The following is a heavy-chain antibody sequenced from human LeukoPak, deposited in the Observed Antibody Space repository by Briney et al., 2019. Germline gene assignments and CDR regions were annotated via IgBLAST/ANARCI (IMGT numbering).Heavy chain of an antibody. Sequence: PGESLKISCKGSGYNFTSHWIGWVRQMPGKGLEWMAIVYPGDSDTRYSPSFQGQVTISIDKSISTAYLQWSSLKASDTAMYYCVRQVRGVISDYWGQGTLVTVSS. J-gene: IGHJ4*02. CDR2: VYPGDSDT. V-gene: IGHV5-51*01. CDR3: VRQVRGVISDY. D-gene: IGHD3-10*01. CDR1: GYNFTSHW.